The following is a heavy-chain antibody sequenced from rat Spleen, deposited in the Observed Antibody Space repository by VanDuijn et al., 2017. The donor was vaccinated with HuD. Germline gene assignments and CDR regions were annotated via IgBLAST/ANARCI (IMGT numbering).Heavy chain of an antibody. CDR2: ITNTGGNT. Sequence: EVQLVESGGGLVQPGRSLKLSCVASGFTFNNYWMTWIRQAPGKGLEWVASITNTGGNTYYGDSVKGRFTISRDNAKSTLYLQMNSLRSEDTATYYCARFRHHYFDYWGQGVMVTVSS. CDR1: GFTFNNYW. J-gene: IGHJ2*01. V-gene: IGHV5-31*01. CDR3: ARFRHHYFDY.